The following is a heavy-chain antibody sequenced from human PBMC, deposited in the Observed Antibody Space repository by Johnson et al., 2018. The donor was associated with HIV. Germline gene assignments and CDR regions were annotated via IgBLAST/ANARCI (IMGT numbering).Heavy chain of an antibody. CDR1: GFTFSGYG. Sequence: QVQLVESGGGVVQPGGSLRLSCAASGFTFSGYGMHWVRQAPGKGLEWVSFIRYDGRDKYCIDSVEGRFTISRDNSKNTLYLQMGSLRAEDMAVYYCASGKYYYDSSLGVQDYAFDIWGQGTMVTVSS. V-gene: IGHV3-30*02. J-gene: IGHJ3*02. CDR2: IRYDGRDK. CDR3: ASGKYYYDSSLGVQDYAFDI. D-gene: IGHD3-22*01.